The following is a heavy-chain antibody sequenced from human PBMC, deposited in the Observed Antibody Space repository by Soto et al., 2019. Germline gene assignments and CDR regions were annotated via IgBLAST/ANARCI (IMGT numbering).Heavy chain of an antibody. J-gene: IGHJ4*02. V-gene: IGHV3-48*01. CDR3: ARGGRITIFGVVII. D-gene: IGHD3-3*01. Sequence: GGSLRLSCAASGLTFSSYSMNWVRQAPGKGLEWVSYISSSSSTIYYADSVKGRFTISRDNAKNSLYLQMNSLRAEDTAVYYCARGGRITIFGVVIIWGQGTLVTVSS. CDR2: ISSSSSTI. CDR1: GLTFSSYS.